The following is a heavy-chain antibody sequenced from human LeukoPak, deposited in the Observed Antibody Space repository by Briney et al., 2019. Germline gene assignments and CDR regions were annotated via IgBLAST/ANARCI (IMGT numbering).Heavy chain of an antibody. CDR1: GYSISSGYY. D-gene: IGHD1-26*01. CDR2: IYHSGST. V-gene: IGHV4-38-2*02. J-gene: IGHJ4*02. Sequence: SETLSLTCTVSGYSISSGYYWGWIRQPPGKGLEWIGSIYHSGSTYYNPSLKSRVTISVDTSKNQFSLKLSSVTAADTAVYYCARVLIKRWGIVGATAPVFDYWGQGTLVTVSS. CDR3: ARVLIKRWGIVGATAPVFDY.